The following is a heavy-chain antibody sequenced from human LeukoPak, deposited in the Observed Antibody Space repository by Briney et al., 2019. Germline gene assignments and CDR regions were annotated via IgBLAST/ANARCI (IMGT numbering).Heavy chain of an antibody. CDR2: ISSNSGTK. CDR3: ASSIVADGTSPFDY. J-gene: IGHJ4*02. CDR1: GFTFSTYS. V-gene: IGHV3-48*04. D-gene: IGHD6-13*01. Sequence: GGSLRLSCAASGFTFSTYSMNWVRQAPGKGLEWVSYISSNSGTKYYADSVKGRITISRDNAKNSLYLQMNSLRAEDTAVYYCASSIVADGTSPFDYWGQGTLVTVSS.